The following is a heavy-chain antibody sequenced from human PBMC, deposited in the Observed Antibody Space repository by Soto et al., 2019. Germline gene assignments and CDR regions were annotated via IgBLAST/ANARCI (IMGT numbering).Heavy chain of an antibody. V-gene: IGHV1-3*01. J-gene: IGHJ6*03. Sequence: QVQLVQSGAEVKKPGASVKVSCKASGYTVTSYAMHWVRQAPGQRLEWMGWINAGNGNTKYSHKFQGRVTITRDTSASTTYMDLSNLRSEDTAVYYCATGARDYYYMDVWGNGTTVTVSS. CDR1: GYTVTSYA. CDR2: INAGNGNT. CDR3: ATGARDYYYMDV.